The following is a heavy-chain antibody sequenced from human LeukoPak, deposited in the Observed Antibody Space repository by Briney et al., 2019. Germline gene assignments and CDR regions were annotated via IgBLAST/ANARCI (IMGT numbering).Heavy chain of an antibody. J-gene: IGHJ4*02. CDR3: ARGLRRWLRDPFDY. Sequence: GSLRLSCAASGFTFSGYAMSWIRQPPGKGLEWIGEINHSGGTNYDPSLKSRVTISVDTSNNQFSLKLSSVTAADTAVYYCARGLRRWLRDPFDYWGQGTLATVSS. D-gene: IGHD5-12*01. CDR1: GFTFSGYA. V-gene: IGHV4-34*01. CDR2: INHSGGT.